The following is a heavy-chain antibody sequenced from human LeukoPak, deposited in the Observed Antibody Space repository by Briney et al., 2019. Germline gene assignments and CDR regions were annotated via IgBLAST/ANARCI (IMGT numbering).Heavy chain of an antibody. V-gene: IGHV3-7*01. J-gene: IGHJ6*03. CDR3: ARSGPSMVRGVIISYYYYYMDV. D-gene: IGHD3-10*01. CDR2: IKQDGSEK. Sequence: GGSLRLSCAASGFTFISYWMSWVRQAPGKGLEWVANIKQDGSEKYYVDSVKGRFTISRDNAKNSLYLQMNSLRAEDTAVYYCARSGPSMVRGVIISYYYYYMDVWGKGTTVTISS. CDR1: GFTFISYW.